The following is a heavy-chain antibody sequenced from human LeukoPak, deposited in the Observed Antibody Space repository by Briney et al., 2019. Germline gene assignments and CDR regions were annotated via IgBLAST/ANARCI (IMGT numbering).Heavy chain of an antibody. D-gene: IGHD6-19*01. CDR1: GFTFSSYA. CDR2: ISGSGGST. V-gene: IGHV3-23*01. J-gene: IGHJ5*02. Sequence: GGSLRLSCAASGFTFSSYAMSWVRQAPGKGLEWVSAISGSGGSTYYADSVKGRFTISRDNSKNTLYLQMDSLRAEDTAVYYCAKGVAGTNWFDPWGQGTLVTVSS. CDR3: AKGVAGTNWFDP.